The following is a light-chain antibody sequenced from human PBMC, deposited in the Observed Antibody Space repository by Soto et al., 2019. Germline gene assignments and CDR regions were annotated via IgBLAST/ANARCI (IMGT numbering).Light chain of an antibody. V-gene: IGLV7-43*01. J-gene: IGLJ3*02. CDR1: TGAVTDDYY. Sequence: QAVVTQEPSLTVSPGGTVTLTCALTTGAVTDDYYASWFQRKPGQAHRTLIYRTYNKHSWTPARFSGSLLGGKAALTLSGVQPEDEADYYGVLRYGGAWVFGGGTKLTVL. CDR2: RTY. CDR3: VLRYGGAWV.